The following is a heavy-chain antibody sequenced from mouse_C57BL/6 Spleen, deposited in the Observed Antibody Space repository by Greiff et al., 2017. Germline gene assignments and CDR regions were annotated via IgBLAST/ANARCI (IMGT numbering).Heavy chain of an antibody. Sequence: EVKLVESGGGLVKPGGSLKLSCAASGFTFSSYAMSWVRQTPEKRLEWVATISDGGSYTYYPDNVKGRFTISRDNAKNNLYLQMSHLKSEDTAMYYCARDRGYYSNYDAMDYWGQGTSVTVSS. CDR1: GFTFSSYA. CDR2: ISDGGSYT. V-gene: IGHV5-4*01. J-gene: IGHJ4*01. D-gene: IGHD2-5*01. CDR3: ARDRGYYSNYDAMDY.